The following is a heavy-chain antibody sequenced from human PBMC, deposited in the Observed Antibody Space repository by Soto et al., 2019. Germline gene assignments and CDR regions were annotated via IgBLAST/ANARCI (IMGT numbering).Heavy chain of an antibody. J-gene: IGHJ4*02. CDR1: GGSITSSGSA. Sequence: SETLSLTCNASGGSITSSGSAWGWIRQSPGKGLEWIGTIDYSGNIYYIPSLKSRISISVDTSKNQISLKLSSVTAADTAVYYCARHIHNQGFEYYFDSWGQGTPVTVSS. V-gene: IGHV4-39*01. CDR2: IDYSGNI. CDR3: ARHIHNQGFEYYFDS. D-gene: IGHD1-1*01.